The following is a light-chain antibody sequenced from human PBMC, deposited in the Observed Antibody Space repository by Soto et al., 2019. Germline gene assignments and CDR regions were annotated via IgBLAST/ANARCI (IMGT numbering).Light chain of an antibody. J-gene: IGKJ1*01. Sequence: EIVMTQSPATLSVSPGERATLSCRASQSVSSNLAWYQQKPGQAPRLLIYGASTRATGIPARFSGSGSDTRFTHSNWSLESEDFAHYYCQQYNDWPPTWTFGQGTKVEIK. CDR1: QSVSSN. V-gene: IGKV3-15*01. CDR3: QQYNDWPPTWT. CDR2: GAS.